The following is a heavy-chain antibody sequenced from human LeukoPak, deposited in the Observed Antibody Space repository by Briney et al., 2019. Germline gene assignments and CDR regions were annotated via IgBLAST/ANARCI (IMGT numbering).Heavy chain of an antibody. CDR1: GFTFSSYA. D-gene: IGHD3-10*01. CDR3: AKRGPIYSSTPGNYFDY. CDR2: ISGSDDGT. J-gene: IGHJ4*02. V-gene: IGHV3-23*01. Sequence: GGSLRLSCAASGFTFSSYAMSWVRQAPGKGLEWVSTISGSDDGTYYADSVRGRFTISRDNSKNTLYLQMKALRDEDTATYYCAKRGPIYSSTPGNYFDYWGQGTLVTVSS.